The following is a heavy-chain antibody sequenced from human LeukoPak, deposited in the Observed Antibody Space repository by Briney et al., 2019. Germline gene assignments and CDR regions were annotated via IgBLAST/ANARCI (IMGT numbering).Heavy chain of an antibody. V-gene: IGHV3-15*07. CDR2: IKAKTDGGTT. D-gene: IGHD1-26*01. CDR1: GFTFSNAW. Sequence: KPGGSLRLSCAASGFTFSNAWMNWVRQAPGKGLEWVGRIKAKTDGGTTDYAAPVKGRFTISRDDPKNTLYLQMNSLKTEDTALYYCTGSGSYATRGYWGQGTLVTVSS. J-gene: IGHJ4*02. CDR3: TGSGSYATRGY.